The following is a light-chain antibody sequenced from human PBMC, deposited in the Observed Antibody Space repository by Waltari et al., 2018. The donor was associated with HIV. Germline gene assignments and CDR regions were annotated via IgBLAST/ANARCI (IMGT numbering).Light chain of an antibody. CDR2: KAS. CDR1: QSVSNW. Sequence: DIQMTQSPSLLAASMGDRVTFTCRASQSVSNWLAWYQQKPGRAPKLLIYKASRLESGVPSRFSGSGSGAEFTLTISSLQPYDIATYYCQHYNSYPWTFGQGTKVEIK. CDR3: QHYNSYPWT. J-gene: IGKJ1*01. V-gene: IGKV1-5*03.